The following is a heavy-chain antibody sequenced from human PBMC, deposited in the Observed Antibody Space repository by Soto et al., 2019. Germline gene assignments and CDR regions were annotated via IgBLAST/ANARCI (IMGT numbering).Heavy chain of an antibody. V-gene: IGHV3-21*01. Sequence: EVQLVESGGGLVKPGGSLRLSCAASGFTFSSYSMNWVRQAPGKGLEWVSSSSSSSSYIYYADSVKGRFTISRDNAKNSLYLQMNSLRAEDTAVYYCARDFIVVVPAAYYYYGMDVWGQGTTVTVSS. J-gene: IGHJ6*02. CDR2: SSSSSSYI. CDR1: GFTFSSYS. CDR3: ARDFIVVVPAAYYYYGMDV. D-gene: IGHD2-2*01.